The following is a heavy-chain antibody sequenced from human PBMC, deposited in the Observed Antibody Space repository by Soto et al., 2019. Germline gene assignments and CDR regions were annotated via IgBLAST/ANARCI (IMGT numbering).Heavy chain of an antibody. CDR1: GYTFTNYW. CDR2: IYPGDSDT. Sequence: GESLNISCKGSGYTFTNYWIGWVRQMRGRGLEWMWIIYPGDSDTRYSPSFEGQVTISADKSSSTAYLQWSSLKDSDTAIYYCARRGSRSSSYSIDFWGQGTPVTVSS. J-gene: IGHJ4*02. V-gene: IGHV5-51*01. D-gene: IGHD4-4*01. CDR3: ARRGSRSSSYSIDF.